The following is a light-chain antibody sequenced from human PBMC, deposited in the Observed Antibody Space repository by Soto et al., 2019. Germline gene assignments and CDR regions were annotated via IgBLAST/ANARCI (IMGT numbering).Light chain of an antibody. V-gene: IGKV3-11*01. Sequence: EIVLTQSPATLSLSPGERATLSCRASQSVSSYLAWYQQKPGQAPRLLIYDASNRATGIPARFSGSGSGTAFTLIISSLEPEDFAVYYCQQRSNWPITFGQGTRLEI. CDR3: QQRSNWPIT. J-gene: IGKJ5*01. CDR1: QSVSSY. CDR2: DAS.